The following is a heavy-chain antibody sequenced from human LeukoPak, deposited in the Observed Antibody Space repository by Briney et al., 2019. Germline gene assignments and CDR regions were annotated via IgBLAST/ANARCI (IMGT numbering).Heavy chain of an antibody. J-gene: IGHJ6*02. CDR2: INPNSGGT. D-gene: IGHD2-2*01. CDR3: ARDRVVVVPAATRSSHYYYYGMDV. Sequence: ASVKVSCKASGYTFAGYYMHWVRQAPGQGLEWMGWINPNSGGTNYAQKFQGRVTMTRDTSISTAYMELSRLRSDDTAVYYCARDRVVVVPAATRSSHYYYYGMDVWGQGTTVTVSS. V-gene: IGHV1-2*02. CDR1: GYTFAGYY.